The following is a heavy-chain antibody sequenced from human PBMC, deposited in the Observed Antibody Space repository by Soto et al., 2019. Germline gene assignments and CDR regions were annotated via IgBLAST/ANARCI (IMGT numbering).Heavy chain of an antibody. V-gene: IGHV3-23*01. CDR2: ISGTGYNT. Sequence: PGGSLRLSCAASEFTFSSYAMSWVRQAPEKGLEWVAAISGTGYNTYYADAVKGRFTISRDNFRSTLYLHMNSLRAEDTAVYYCARDQVVPAAMFDYWGQGTLVTVSS. CDR3: ARDQVVPAAMFDY. J-gene: IGHJ4*02. CDR1: EFTFSSYA. D-gene: IGHD2-2*01.